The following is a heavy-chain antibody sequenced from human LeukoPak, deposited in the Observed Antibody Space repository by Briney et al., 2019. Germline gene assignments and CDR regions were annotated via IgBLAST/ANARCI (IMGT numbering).Heavy chain of an antibody. Sequence: ASVKVSCKASGYTFTGYYMHWVRQAPGQGLEWMGWINPNSGGTNYAQKFQGRVTMTRDTSISTAYMELSRLRSDDTAVYYCAREIGTYCSSTGCYNSGINWFDPWGQGTLVTVSS. CDR1: GYTFTGYY. D-gene: IGHD2-2*02. V-gene: IGHV1-2*02. CDR2: INPNSGGT. CDR3: AREIGTYCSSTGCYNSGINWFDP. J-gene: IGHJ5*02.